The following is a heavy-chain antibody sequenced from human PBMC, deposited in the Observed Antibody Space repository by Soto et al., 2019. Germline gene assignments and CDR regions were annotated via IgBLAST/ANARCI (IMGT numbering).Heavy chain of an antibody. CDR2: ISAYNGNT. Sequence: QVQLVQSGAEVKKPGASVKVSCKASGYTFTSYYISWVRQAPGQGLEWMGWISAYNGNTNYAQKLQRRVPIAPVSATSTAYMDVRSLSSDDSAVYSFARDSPHPREWGQGTLVTVSS. CDR3: ARDSPHPRE. V-gene: IGHV1-18*01. J-gene: IGHJ4*02. CDR1: GYTFTSYY.